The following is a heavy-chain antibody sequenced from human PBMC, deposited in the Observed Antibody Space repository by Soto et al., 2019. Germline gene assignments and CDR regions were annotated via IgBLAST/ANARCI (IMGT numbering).Heavy chain of an antibody. CDR3: SKYTLPVDAFDI. CDR2: ISGSGGST. CDR1: GFTFSSYA. J-gene: IGHJ3*02. Sequence: GGSLRLSCAASGFTFSSYAMSWVRQAPGKGLEWVSAISGSGGSTYYADSVKGRFTISRDNSKNTLYLQMNSLRAEDTAVYYFSKYTLPVDAFDIWGQGTMVTVS. V-gene: IGHV3-23*01.